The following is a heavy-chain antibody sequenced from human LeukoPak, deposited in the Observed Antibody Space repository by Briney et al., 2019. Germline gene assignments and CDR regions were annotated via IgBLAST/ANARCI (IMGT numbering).Heavy chain of an antibody. CDR2: INPNSGGT. CDR1: GYTFTGYY. CDR3: ARDGRSSPYYYYMDV. D-gene: IGHD6-19*01. V-gene: IGHV1-2*02. J-gene: IGHJ6*03. Sequence: RASVKVSCKASGYTFTGYYMHWVRQAPGQGLEWMGWINPNSGGTNYAQKFQGRVTMTRDTSISTAYLELSRLRSDDTAVYYCARDGRSSPYYYYMDVWGKGTTVTVSS.